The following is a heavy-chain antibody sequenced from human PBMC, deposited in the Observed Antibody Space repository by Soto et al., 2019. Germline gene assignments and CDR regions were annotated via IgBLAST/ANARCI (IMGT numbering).Heavy chain of an antibody. J-gene: IGHJ4*02. D-gene: IGHD2-2*01. CDR2: IYYSGST. Sequence: SETLSLTCTVSGGSISSSSYYWGWIRQPPGKGLEWIGSIYYSGSTYYNPSLKSRVTISVDTSKNQFSLKLSSVTAADTAVYYCASPGRLGYCSSTSCYFGGNYFDYWGQGTLVTVSS. CDR1: GGSISSSSYY. CDR3: ASPGRLGYCSSTSCYFGGNYFDY. V-gene: IGHV4-39*01.